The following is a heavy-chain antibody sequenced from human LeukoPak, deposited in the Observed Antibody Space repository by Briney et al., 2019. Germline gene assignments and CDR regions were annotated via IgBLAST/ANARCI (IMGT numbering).Heavy chain of an antibody. CDR2: IYSGGST. CDR1: EFSLGSNY. Sequence: GGSLRLSCAASEFSLGSNYMTSVRQTPGKGLEWVSLIYSGGSTYYADSVKGRFTISRDNSKNTLYLQMNSLRAEDTAVYYCARDAVVVAANAFYIWGQGTMVTVSS. J-gene: IGHJ3*02. V-gene: IGHV3-66*01. D-gene: IGHD2-15*01. CDR3: ARDAVVVAANAFYI.